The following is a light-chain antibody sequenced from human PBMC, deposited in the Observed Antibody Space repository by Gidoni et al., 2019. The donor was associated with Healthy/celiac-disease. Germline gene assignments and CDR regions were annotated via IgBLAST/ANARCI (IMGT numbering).Light chain of an antibody. CDR3: SSYAGSNNLV. CDR1: SSDVGGYNY. CDR2: EVS. J-gene: IGLJ2*01. V-gene: IGLV2-8*01. Sequence: QPALTQPPSSSASPGQSVTISCTGTSSDVGGYNYVSWYQQHPGKAPKLMIYEVSKRPSGVPDRFFGSKSGNTASLTVSGLQAEDEADYYCSSYAGSNNLVVGGGTKLTVL.